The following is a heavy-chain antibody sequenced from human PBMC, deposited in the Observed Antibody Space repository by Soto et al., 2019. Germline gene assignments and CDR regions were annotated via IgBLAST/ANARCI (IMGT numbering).Heavy chain of an antibody. J-gene: IGHJ5*02. V-gene: IGHV4-31*03. CDR1: GGSISSGGYY. D-gene: IGHD2-15*01. CDR2: IYYSGST. CDR3: ARYHQVLGYCSGGSCYSVPDTYNWFDP. Sequence: PSETLSLTCTVSGGSISSGGYYWSWIRQHPGKGLEWIGYIYYSGSTYYNPSLKSRVTISVDTSKNQFSLKLSSVTAADTAVYYCARYHQVLGYCSGGSCYSVPDTYNWFDPWGQGTLVTVSS.